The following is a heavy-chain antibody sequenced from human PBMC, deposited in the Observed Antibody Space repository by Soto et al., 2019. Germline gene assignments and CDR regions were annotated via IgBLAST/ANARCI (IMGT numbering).Heavy chain of an antibody. CDR1: GVSIIDTSYY. V-gene: IGHV4-39*01. J-gene: IGHJ4*02. CDR2: IYFSGST. Sequence: SETLSLTCNVSGVSIIDTSYYWGWIRQAPGKGLEWIGTIYFSGSTFYNPSLKSRLTISLDTSKNQFSLRLSSVTAADTAVYYCARHGSYWGQGTLVTVSS. CDR3: ARHGSY.